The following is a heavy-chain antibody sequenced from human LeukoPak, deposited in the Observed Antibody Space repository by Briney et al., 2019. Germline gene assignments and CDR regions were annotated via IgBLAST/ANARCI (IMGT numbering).Heavy chain of an antibody. CDR2: ISSSSSPI. CDR1: GFTFSSYS. J-gene: IGHJ4*02. CDR3: VRDKLVGPSRLDH. D-gene: IGHD1-26*01. Sequence: GGSLRLSCAASGFTFSSYSMDWVRQAPGKGLEWVSYISSSSSPIYYADSVKGRFTISRDNAKNSLYPQMNSLRVEDTAVYYCVRDKLVGPSRLDHWGQGTLVTVSS. V-gene: IGHV3-48*01.